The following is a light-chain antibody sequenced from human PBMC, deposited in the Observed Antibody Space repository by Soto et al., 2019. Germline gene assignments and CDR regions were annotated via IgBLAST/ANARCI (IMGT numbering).Light chain of an antibody. J-gene: IGKJ1*01. V-gene: IGKV3-20*01. Sequence: IALTQSPGTLYLSPWERATLSCRASQSVSNYLAWYQRKPGQAPRLLIYGASSRATGIPDRFSGSGSGTDFTLTISRLEPEDFAVYYCHQYGGSPQTFGQGTKVDIK. CDR3: HQYGGSPQT. CDR1: QSVSNY. CDR2: GAS.